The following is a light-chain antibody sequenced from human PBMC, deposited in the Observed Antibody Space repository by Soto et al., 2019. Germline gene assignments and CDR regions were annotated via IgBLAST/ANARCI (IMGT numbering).Light chain of an antibody. Sequence: QSVLTQPPSVSGAPGQRVTISCTGSSSNIGAGYDVHWYQQLPGTAPKLLIHGNSNRPSGVPVRFSGSKSGTSASLAITGLQDEDEADYYCQSYDSSLSGSNVVFGGGTKLTVL. CDR3: QSYDSSLSGSNVV. V-gene: IGLV1-40*01. CDR2: GNS. CDR1: SSNIGAGYD. J-gene: IGLJ2*01.